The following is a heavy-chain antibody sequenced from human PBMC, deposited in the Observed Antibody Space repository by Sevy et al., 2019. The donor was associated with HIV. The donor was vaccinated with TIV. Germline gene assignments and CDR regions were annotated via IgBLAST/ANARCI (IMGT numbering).Heavy chain of an antibody. V-gene: IGHV3-23*01. Sequence: GGSLRLSCAASGFTFSSYAMSWVRQAPGKGLEWVSAISGSGGSTYYADSVKGRFTISRDNSKNTLYLQMNSLRAEDTAVYYCANAGYDILTGQDYWGQGTLVTVSS. CDR1: GFTFSSYA. D-gene: IGHD3-9*01. CDR3: ANAGYDILTGQDY. CDR2: ISGSGGST. J-gene: IGHJ4*02.